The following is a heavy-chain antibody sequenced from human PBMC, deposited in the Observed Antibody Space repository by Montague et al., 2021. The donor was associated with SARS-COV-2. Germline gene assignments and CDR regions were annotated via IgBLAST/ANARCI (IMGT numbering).Heavy chain of an antibody. V-gene: IGHV4-39*07. CDR2: ISYSGGT. J-gene: IGHJ4*02. D-gene: IGHD2-15*01. CDR1: GGSIGSTSYY. Sequence: SETLSLTCTVSGGSIGSTSYYWGWIRQPPGKGLEWIGSISYSGGTYYKSSLKSRVTISVDTSKKQFSLKLSSVTAADTAVYYCARGLGGGSGSHFDYWGQGTLVTVSS. CDR3: ARGLGGGSGSHFDY.